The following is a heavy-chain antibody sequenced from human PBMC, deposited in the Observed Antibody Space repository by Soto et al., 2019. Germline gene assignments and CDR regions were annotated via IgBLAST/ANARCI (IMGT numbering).Heavy chain of an antibody. CDR3: ARDSYGGNSDFDI. D-gene: IGHD4-17*01. Sequence: PSETLSLTCTVSGHSITSGYYWGWIRQPPGKGLEWIGSIYHSGSTYYNPSLKSRVTISVDTSNNQFSLKLSSVTAADTAVYYCARDSYGGNSDFDIWGQGTMVTVSS. CDR2: IYHSGST. CDR1: GHSITSGYY. J-gene: IGHJ3*02. V-gene: IGHV4-38-2*02.